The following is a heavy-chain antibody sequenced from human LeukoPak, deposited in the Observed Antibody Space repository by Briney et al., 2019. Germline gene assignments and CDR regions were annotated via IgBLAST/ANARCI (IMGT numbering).Heavy chain of an antibody. CDR1: GYRFTSYW. V-gene: IGHV5-51*07. CDR3: AVGGDSTTSCYRCFDY. J-gene: IGHJ4*02. CDR2: IYPDYSDT. D-gene: IGHD2-2*02. Sequence: GESLKISCKGSGYRFTSYWIGWVHQMPGKGLEWMGLIYPDYSDTIYSPSFQGQVTISADKSISTANLQWSSLKASDTAMYYCAVGGDSTTSCYRCFDYWGRGTLVTVSS.